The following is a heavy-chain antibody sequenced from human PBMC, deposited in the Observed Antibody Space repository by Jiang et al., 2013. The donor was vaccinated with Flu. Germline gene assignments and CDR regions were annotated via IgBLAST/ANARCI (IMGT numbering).Heavy chain of an antibody. CDR1: GFSLSTSGVG. V-gene: IGHV2-5*02. D-gene: IGHD6-19*01. CDR2: IYWDDDK. CDR3: AHRDSSGPLYYFDY. Sequence: PTQTLTLTCTFSGFSLSTSGVGVGWIRQPPGKALEWLALIYWDDDKRYSPSLKSRLTITKDTSKNQVVLTMTNMDPVDTATYYCAHRDSSGPLYYFDYWGQGTLVTVSS. J-gene: IGHJ4*02.